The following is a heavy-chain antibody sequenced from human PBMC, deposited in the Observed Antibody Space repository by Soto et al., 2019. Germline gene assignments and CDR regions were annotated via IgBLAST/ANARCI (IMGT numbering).Heavy chain of an antibody. CDR3: VKEFKGAFDY. J-gene: IGHJ4*02. CDR1: GFTVSSNY. D-gene: IGHD3-16*01. CDR2: IFTGGST. V-gene: IGHV3-53*01. Sequence: EVHLVESGGGLIQPGGSLRLSCAASGFTVSSNYMSWVRQAPGKGLEWVSVIFTGGSTDYADSVKGRFTMSRDNSKNTLYLQMNSLRAEDTAVYFCVKEFKGAFDYWGQGALVTVSS.